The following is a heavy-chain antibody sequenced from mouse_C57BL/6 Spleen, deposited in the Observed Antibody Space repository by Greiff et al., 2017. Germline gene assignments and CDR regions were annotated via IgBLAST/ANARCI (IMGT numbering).Heavy chain of an antibody. CDR1: GYAFTNYL. D-gene: IGHD2-4*01. CDR2: INPGSGGT. V-gene: IGHV1-54*01. J-gene: IGHJ2*01. CDR3: ARSLGDYGFDY. Sequence: QVQLQQSGAELVRPGPSVKVSCKASGYAFTNYLIEWVKQRPGQGLEWIGVINPGSGGTNYNEKFKGKATLTADKSSSTAYMQLSSLTSEDSAVYFCARSLGDYGFDYWGQGTTLTVSS.